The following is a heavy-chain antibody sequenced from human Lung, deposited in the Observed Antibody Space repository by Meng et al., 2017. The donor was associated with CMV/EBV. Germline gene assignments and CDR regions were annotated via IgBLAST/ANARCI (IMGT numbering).Heavy chain of an antibody. CDR2: IYYSAST. CDR3: ARPIYSSSSFDY. D-gene: IGHD6-6*01. CDR1: GGSISSSSYY. Sequence: ESLKISCTVSGGSISSSSYYWGWIRKPPGKGLEWIGSIYYSASTYYNPSLKSRVTISVDTSKNQFSLKLSSVTAADTAVYYCARPIYSSSSFDYWGQGTLVTGSS. J-gene: IGHJ4*01. V-gene: IGHV4-39*01.